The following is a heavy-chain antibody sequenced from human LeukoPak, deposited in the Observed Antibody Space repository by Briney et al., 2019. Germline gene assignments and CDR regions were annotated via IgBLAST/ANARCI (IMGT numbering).Heavy chain of an antibody. CDR1: GDSVSSNSAA. D-gene: IGHD4-17*01. J-gene: IGHJ5*02. CDR3: ARALMTRVTTFVWDNWFDP. V-gene: IGHV6-1*01. Sequence: SQTLSLTCAISGDSVSSNSAAWNWIRQSPSRGLEWLGRTYYRSKWYNDYAVSVKSRVTTNPGTSKNQFSMQLNSVTPEDTAVYYCARALMTRVTTFVWDNWFDPWGQGTLVTVSS. CDR2: TYYRSKWYN.